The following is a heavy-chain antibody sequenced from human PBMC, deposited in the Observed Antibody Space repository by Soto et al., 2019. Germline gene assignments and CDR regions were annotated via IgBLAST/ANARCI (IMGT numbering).Heavy chain of an antibody. J-gene: IGHJ4*02. CDR3: ARAPTSRLDY. Sequence: QVQMVESRGGVVHPGRSLRLSCAASGFTFSTFAMHWVRQAPGKGLEWVAVISYDATNKFYADSVKGRFTISRDNSENTLYLQMTSLRSEDTAVYYCARAPTSRLDYWGQGTLVTVSS. CDR2: ISYDATNK. CDR1: GFTFSTFA. V-gene: IGHV3-30-3*01.